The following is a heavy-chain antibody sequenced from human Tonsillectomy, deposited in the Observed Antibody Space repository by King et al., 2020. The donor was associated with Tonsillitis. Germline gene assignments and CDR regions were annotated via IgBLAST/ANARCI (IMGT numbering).Heavy chain of an antibody. V-gene: IGHV3-21*01. CDR2: ISSSSSYI. CDR1: GFTFSSYS. J-gene: IGHJ4*02. Sequence: VQLVESGGGLVKPGGSLRLSCAPSGFTFSSYSMNWVRQAPGKGLEWVSSISSSSSYIFYADSVKGRFTISRDNAKNSLYLQMNSLRAEDTAVYYCARGGSPGGWYLASWGQGTLVTVSS. D-gene: IGHD6-19*01. CDR3: ARGGSPGGWYLAS.